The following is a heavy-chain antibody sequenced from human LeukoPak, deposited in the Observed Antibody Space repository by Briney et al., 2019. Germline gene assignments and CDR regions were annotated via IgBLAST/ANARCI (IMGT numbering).Heavy chain of an antibody. V-gene: IGHV3-33*01. Sequence: GGSLTLSCAASGFTFSSFGMHWVRQAPGKGLEWVAVIWYDASNKYYADSVKGRFTISRDNYKNTLYLQMNSLRDDDTAVYYCVRGVGVSRFDYLDSWGQGTLVSVSS. J-gene: IGHJ4*02. CDR3: VRGVGVSRFDYLDS. D-gene: IGHD6-13*01. CDR1: GFTFSSFG. CDR2: IWYDASNK.